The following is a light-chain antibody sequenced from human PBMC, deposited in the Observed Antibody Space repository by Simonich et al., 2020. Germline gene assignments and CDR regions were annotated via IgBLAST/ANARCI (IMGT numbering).Light chain of an antibody. CDR2: AAS. J-gene: IGKJ5*01. Sequence: DIQMTQSPSSLSASVGDRVTITCLASQSISSYLNCDQQKPGKAPKLLIYAASSLQSGVPSRFSGSGSGTEFTLTISSLQPEDFATYYCQQSYSTLSITFGQGTRLEIK. CDR1: QSISSY. CDR3: QQSYSTLSIT. V-gene: IGKV1-39*01.